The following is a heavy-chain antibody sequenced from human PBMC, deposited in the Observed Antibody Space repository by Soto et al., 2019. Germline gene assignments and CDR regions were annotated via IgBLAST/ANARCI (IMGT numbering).Heavy chain of an antibody. Sequence: GVSLKISCKTSGYSFLNYWIGWVRQMPGKGLEWMGIIYPGDSDARYSPSFQGQVTISADKSISTVYLQWSSLKASDTAMYYCARHIVDTSMTASFNYWGQGTQVTVSS. CDR3: ARHIVDTSMTASFNY. D-gene: IGHD5-18*01. CDR2: IYPGDSDA. J-gene: IGHJ4*02. CDR1: GYSFLNYW. V-gene: IGHV5-51*01.